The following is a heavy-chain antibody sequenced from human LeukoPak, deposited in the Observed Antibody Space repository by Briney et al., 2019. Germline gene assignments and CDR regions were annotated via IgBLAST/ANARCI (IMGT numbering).Heavy chain of an antibody. Sequence: GGSLRLSCAASGFTFSSYGMHWVRQAPGKGLEWVAVIWYDGSNKYYADSVKGRFTISRDNSKNTLYLQMNSLRAEDTAVYYCARGGSGSYPSYRYYYYGMDVWGQGTTVTVSS. J-gene: IGHJ6*02. V-gene: IGHV3-33*01. CDR1: GFTFSSYG. CDR3: ARGGSGSYPSYRYYYYGMDV. CDR2: IWYDGSNK. D-gene: IGHD3-10*01.